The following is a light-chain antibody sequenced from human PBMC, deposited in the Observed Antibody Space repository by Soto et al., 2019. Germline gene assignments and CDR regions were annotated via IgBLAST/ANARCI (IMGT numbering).Light chain of an antibody. CDR1: SSDVGGYNY. Sequence: QSALTQPASVSGSPGQSITISYTGTSSDVGGYNYVSWYQQHPGKAPKLMIYEVSNRPSGVSNRFSGSKSGNTASLTISGLQAEDEADYYCSSFTNSILVFGGGTKLTVL. J-gene: IGLJ3*02. CDR3: SSFTNSILV. CDR2: EVS. V-gene: IGLV2-14*01.